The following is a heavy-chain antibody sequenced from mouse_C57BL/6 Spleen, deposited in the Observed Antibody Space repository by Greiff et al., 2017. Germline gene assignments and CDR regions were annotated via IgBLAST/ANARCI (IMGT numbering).Heavy chain of an antibody. CDR1: GYAFSSYW. CDR3: ARGELGGAWFAY. J-gene: IGHJ3*01. Sequence: VQLQESGAELVKPGASVKISCKASGYAFSSYWMNWVKQRPGKGLEWIGQIYPGDGDTNYNGKFKGKATLTADKSSSTAYMQLSSLTSEDSAVYFCARGELGGAWFAYWGQGTLVTVSA. CDR2: IYPGDGDT. V-gene: IGHV1-80*01. D-gene: IGHD4-1*01.